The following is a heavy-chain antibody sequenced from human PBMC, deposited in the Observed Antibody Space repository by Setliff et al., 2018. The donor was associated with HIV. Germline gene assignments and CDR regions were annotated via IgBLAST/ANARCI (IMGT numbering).Heavy chain of an antibody. CDR1: GGSISRDSFY. CDR3: ARIPNHSSGFDY. J-gene: IGHJ4*02. D-gene: IGHD3-22*01. V-gene: IGHV4-39*07. Sequence: SETLSLTCTVSGGSISRDSFYWGWFRQPPGEGLEWIGSIYYSGTTYYAPSLETRLTISADESTTTAYMELSSLRSEDTAVYYCARIPNHSSGFDYWGQGTPVTVSS. CDR2: IYYSGTT.